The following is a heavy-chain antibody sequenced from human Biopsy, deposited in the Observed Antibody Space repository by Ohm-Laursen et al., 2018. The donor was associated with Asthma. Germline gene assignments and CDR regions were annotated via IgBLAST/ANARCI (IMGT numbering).Heavy chain of an antibody. CDR2: IFAANSET. D-gene: IGHD1-7*01. J-gene: IGHJ4*02. Sequence: ESLRISCKASGYTFSDSWIGWVRQMLGKGPECMGIIFAANSETKYSPSFQGQVTISADMSISTAFLQSSSWQASDTAIYYCARFIDGTFFVDYWGQGTLVTVSS. CDR1: GYTFSDSW. V-gene: IGHV5-51*01. CDR3: ARFIDGTFFVDY.